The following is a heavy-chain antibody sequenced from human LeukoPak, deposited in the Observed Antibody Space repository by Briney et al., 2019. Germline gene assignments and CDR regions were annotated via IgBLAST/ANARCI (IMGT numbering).Heavy chain of an antibody. CDR3: ARGSGGSSLNWFDP. V-gene: IGHV3-74*03. Sequence: GGSLRLSCAASGFTFSSYWMHWVRQAPGKGLVWVSRISTDGTYTEYADSVKGRFTISRDNAKDTLYLQVNSLRAEDTAVYYCARGSGGSSLNWFDPWGQGTLVTVSS. CDR2: ISTDGTYT. CDR1: GFTFSSYW. J-gene: IGHJ5*02. D-gene: IGHD6-6*01.